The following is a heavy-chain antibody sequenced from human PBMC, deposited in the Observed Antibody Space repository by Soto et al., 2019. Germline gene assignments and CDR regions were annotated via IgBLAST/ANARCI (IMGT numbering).Heavy chain of an antibody. CDR1: GGSFSGNY. J-gene: IGHJ6*02. D-gene: IGHD2-15*01. CDR2: INHSGST. Sequence: SETLSLTCAVYGGSFSGNYWSWIRQPPGKGLEWIGEINHSGSTNYNPSLKSRVTISVDTSKNQFSLKLSFVTAADTAVYYCARTRSGYCSGGSCYPLHYYYYGMDVWGQGTTVTVS. V-gene: IGHV4-34*01. CDR3: ARTRSGYCSGGSCYPLHYYYYGMDV.